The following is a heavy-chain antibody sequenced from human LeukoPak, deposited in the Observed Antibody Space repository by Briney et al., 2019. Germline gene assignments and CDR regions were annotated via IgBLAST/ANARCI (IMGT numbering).Heavy chain of an antibody. Sequence: PSETLSLTCAVSGGSISPYYWTWIRQPPGKGLEWIGYIYYSGSTNYNSSLKSRVTISVDTSKNQFSLNLSSVTTADTAVYYCARHASRSGWDFWGQGTLVTVSS. CDR1: GGSISPYY. J-gene: IGHJ4*02. V-gene: IGHV4-59*08. CDR3: ARHASRSGWDF. D-gene: IGHD6-19*01. CDR2: IYYSGST.